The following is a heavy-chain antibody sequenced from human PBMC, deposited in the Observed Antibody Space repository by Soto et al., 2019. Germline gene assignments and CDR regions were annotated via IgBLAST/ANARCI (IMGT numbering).Heavy chain of an antibody. CDR2: IDPTDSYT. J-gene: IGHJ5*01. CDR3: AKCGDEDSWFDS. V-gene: IGHV5-10-1*03. Sequence: EVQLVQSGAEVKKPGESLRISCQGSGYSFSNFWISWVRLVPGKGLEWLGRIDPTDSYTDYSPSFQGHVTISVDKSITTAYLQWSSLKASDTATYYCAKCGDEDSWFDSWGQGTLVTVSS. CDR1: GYSFSNFW. D-gene: IGHD2-21*01.